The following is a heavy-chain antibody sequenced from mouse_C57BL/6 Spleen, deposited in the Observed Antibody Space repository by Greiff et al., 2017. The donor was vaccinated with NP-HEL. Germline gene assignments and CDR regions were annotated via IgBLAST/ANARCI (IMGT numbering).Heavy chain of an antibody. CDR3: ARGDYRFAY. J-gene: IGHJ3*01. D-gene: IGHD2-4*01. CDR2: ISSGSSTI. CDR1: GFTFSDYG. Sequence: EVQGVESGGGLVKPGGSLKLSCAASGFTFSDYGMHWVRQAPEKGLEWVAYISSGSSTIYYADTVKGRFTISRDKSKNTLFLQMTSLRSEDTAMYYCARGDYRFAYWGQGTLVTVSA. V-gene: IGHV5-17*01.